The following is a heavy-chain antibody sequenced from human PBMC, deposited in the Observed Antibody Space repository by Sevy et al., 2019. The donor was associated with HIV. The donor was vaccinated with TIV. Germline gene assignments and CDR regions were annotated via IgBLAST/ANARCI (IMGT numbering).Heavy chain of an antibody. J-gene: IGHJ4*02. CDR3: AKGPDYYASSGTPLDY. D-gene: IGHD3-22*01. CDR2: ITGSGDKI. CDR1: GFTFRSYT. V-gene: IGHV3-23*01. Sequence: GGSLRLSCVVSGFTFRSYTMTWVRQAPGKGLEWVSTITGSGDKIYYADSVKGRFPISRDNSLNTLYLQMSSLRAADTAVYYCAKGPDYYASSGTPLDYWGQGTLVTVSS.